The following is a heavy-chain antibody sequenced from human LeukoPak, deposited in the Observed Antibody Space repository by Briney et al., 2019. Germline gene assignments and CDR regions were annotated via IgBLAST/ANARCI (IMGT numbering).Heavy chain of an antibody. V-gene: IGHV3-30-3*01. D-gene: IGHD2-15*01. CDR2: ISYDGSNK. Sequence: GRSLRLSCAASGFTFSSYAMHWVRQAPGKGLEWVADISYDGSNKYYADSVKGRFTISRDNSKNTLYLQMNSLRAEGTAVYYCARTPEDIVVVVAAEYYYGMDVWGQGTAVTVSS. CDR3: ARTPEDIVVVVAAEYYYGMDV. J-gene: IGHJ6*02. CDR1: GFTFSSYA.